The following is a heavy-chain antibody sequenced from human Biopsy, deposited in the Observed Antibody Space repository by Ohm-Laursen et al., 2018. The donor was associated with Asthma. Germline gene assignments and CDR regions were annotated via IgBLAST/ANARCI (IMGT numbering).Heavy chain of an antibody. CDR3: ARHWNWGSFFDF. CDR1: GGSINSSTW. Sequence: PGTLSLTCTVSGGSINSSTWWSWVRQPPGKGLEWVGEFFHTGSTNYSPSLKGRVTISVDKSKNQFSLNLSAVTAADTAVYYCARHWNWGSFFDFWGQGSLVTVSS. CDR2: FFHTGST. V-gene: IGHV4-4*03. J-gene: IGHJ4*02. D-gene: IGHD7-27*01.